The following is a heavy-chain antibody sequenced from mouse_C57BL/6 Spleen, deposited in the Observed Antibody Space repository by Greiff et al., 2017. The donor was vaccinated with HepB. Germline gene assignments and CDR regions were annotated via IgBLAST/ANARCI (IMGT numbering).Heavy chain of an antibody. D-gene: IGHD1-1*01. V-gene: IGHV1-80*01. CDR3: ARSYYYGSSYYFDY. Sequence: QVHVKQSGAELVKPGASVKISCKASGYAFSSYWMNWVKQRPGKGLEWIGQIYPGDGDTNYNGKFKGKATLTADKSSSTAYMQLSSLTSEDSAVYFCARSYYYGSSYYFDYWGQGTTLTVSS. CDR2: IYPGDGDT. CDR1: GYAFSSYW. J-gene: IGHJ2*01.